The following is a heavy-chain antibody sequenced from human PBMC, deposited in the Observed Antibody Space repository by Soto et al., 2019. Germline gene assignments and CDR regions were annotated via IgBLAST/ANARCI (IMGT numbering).Heavy chain of an antibody. J-gene: IGHJ6*02. CDR1: GGTFSSYA. CDR3: AREDYYDSSGYYYGGVGMDV. D-gene: IGHD3-22*01. CDR2: IIPIFGTA. V-gene: IGHV1-69*06. Sequence: QVQLVQSGAEVKKPGSSVKVSCKASGGTFSSYAISWLRQAPGQGLEWMGGIIPIFGTANYAQKFQGRVTITADKSTSTAYMELSSLRSEYTAVYYCAREDYYDSSGYYYGGVGMDVWGQGTTVTVSS.